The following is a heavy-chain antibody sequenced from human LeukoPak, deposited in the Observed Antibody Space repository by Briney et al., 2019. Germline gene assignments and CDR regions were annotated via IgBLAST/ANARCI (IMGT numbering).Heavy chain of an antibody. V-gene: IGHV3-74*01. CDR1: GFTFSDYY. CDR3: AREGVGYCSGGSCYADAFDI. Sequence: GGSLRLSCAASGFTFSDYYMSWIRQAPGKGLVWVSRINSDGSSTSYADSVKGRFTISRDNAKNTLYLQMNSLRAEDTAVYYCAREGVGYCSGGSCYADAFDIWGQGTMVTVSS. CDR2: INSDGSST. D-gene: IGHD2-15*01. J-gene: IGHJ3*02.